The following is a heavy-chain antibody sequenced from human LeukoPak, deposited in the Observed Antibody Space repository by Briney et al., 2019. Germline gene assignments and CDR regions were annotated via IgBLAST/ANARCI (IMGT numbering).Heavy chain of an antibody. J-gene: IGHJ4*02. Sequence: GGSLRLSCATSGFTFSRHWMHWVRQVPGKGLVWISCINTDGTRTTYADSVKGRFTISRDNAKNTLYLQVDGTRDEDTAVYFCSRGMDGYNIDFWGQGTLVTVSS. CDR3: SRGMDGYNIDF. D-gene: IGHD5-24*01. V-gene: IGHV3-74*03. CDR2: INTDGTRT. CDR1: GFTFSRHW.